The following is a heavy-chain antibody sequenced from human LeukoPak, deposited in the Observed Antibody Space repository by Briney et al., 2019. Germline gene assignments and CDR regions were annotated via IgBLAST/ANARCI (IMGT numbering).Heavy chain of an antibody. CDR3: AKDLYSSSSGGFDY. V-gene: IGHV3-30*18. D-gene: IGHD6-6*01. CDR1: GFTFSSYG. CDR2: ISYDGSNK. J-gene: IGHJ4*02. Sequence: GGSLRLSCAASGFTFSSYGMHWVRQAPGKGLEWVAVISYDGSNKYYADSVNGRFTISRDNSKNTLYLQMNSLRAEDTAVYYCAKDLYSSSSGGFDYWGQGTLVTVSS.